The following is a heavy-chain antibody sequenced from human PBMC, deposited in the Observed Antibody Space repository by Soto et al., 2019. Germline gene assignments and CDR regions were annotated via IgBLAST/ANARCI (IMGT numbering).Heavy chain of an antibody. Sequence: QVQLVQSGAEVREPGSSVKVSCKTSGYDFINYYIHWVRQAPGKGFEWMGIVNPAGGNTHYAEKFQGRVTITREGSTRTFSLERRSLTSDDTATFCCAREVGPRGFDHWGQRSLVAVSP. CDR1: GYDFINYY. CDR3: AREVGPRGFDH. V-gene: IGHV1-46*01. CDR2: VNPAGGNT. D-gene: IGHD3-10*01. J-gene: IGHJ4*02.